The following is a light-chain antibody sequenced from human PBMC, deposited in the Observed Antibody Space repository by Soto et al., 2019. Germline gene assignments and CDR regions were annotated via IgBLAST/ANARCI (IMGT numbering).Light chain of an antibody. Sequence: SVLTQPASVPGSPGQSITISCTGTSNDIGGYNYVSWYQQHPGKAPKLLIYEVSNRPSGVSNRFSGSKSGNTASLTISGLQAEDEADYYCSSYTSIITLVFGTGTKVTVL. CDR3: SSYTSIITLV. V-gene: IGLV2-14*01. CDR2: EVS. CDR1: SNDIGGYNY. J-gene: IGLJ1*01.